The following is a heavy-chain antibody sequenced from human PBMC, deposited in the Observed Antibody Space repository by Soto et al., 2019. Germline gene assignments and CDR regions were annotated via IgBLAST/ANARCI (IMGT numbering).Heavy chain of an antibody. CDR3: AREEYGSGSYPPGWFDP. Sequence: QVQLQESGPGLVKPSQTLSLTCTVSGGSISSGDYYWSWIRQPPGKALEWIGYIYYSGSTYYIPFLEGRGTISGDTSKNHGSLNLSSVTAADTAVYYCAREEYGSGSYPPGWFDPWGQGTLVTVSS. CDR2: IYYSGST. V-gene: IGHV4-30-4*01. D-gene: IGHD3-10*01. CDR1: GGSISSGDYY. J-gene: IGHJ5*02.